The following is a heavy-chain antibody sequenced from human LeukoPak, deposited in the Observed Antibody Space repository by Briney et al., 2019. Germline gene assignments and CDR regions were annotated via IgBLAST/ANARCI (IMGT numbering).Heavy chain of an antibody. CDR1: GFTVSSNY. Sequence: GGSLRLPCAASGFTVSSNYMNWVRQAPGKGLEWVSVIYGGGSAYYADSVKGRFTISRDSSKNTLYLQMNSLRAEDTAVYYCARDPLGSGWYFDCWGQGTLVTVSS. J-gene: IGHJ4*02. CDR3: ARDPLGSGWYFDC. CDR2: IYGGGSA. D-gene: IGHD6-19*01. V-gene: IGHV3-66*01.